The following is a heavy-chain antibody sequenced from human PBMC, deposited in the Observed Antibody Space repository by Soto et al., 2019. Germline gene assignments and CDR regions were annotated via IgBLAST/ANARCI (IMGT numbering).Heavy chain of an antibody. D-gene: IGHD1-1*01. CDR3: ARRLERGSSSDY. Sequence: SETLSLTCTVSGGSVSSGSSYWSWVRQPPGKGLEWIGYIYYSGSTNDNPSLKSRVIISIDTSKNQFSLKLSSVTAADTAVYYCARRLERGSSSDYWGQGTLVTVSS. J-gene: IGHJ4*02. CDR1: GGSVSSGSSY. V-gene: IGHV4-61*01. CDR2: IYYSGST.